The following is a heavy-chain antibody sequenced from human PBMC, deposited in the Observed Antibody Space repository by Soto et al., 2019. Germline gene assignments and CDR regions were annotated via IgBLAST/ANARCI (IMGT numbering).Heavy chain of an antibody. J-gene: IGHJ4*02. CDR3: AREGVHNYTEYYFDY. D-gene: IGHD3-10*01. V-gene: IGHV3-21*06. Sequence: GSLRLSCAASGFTFSYYPLHWVRRAPGKGLEWVSSISGVRDYIRYADSVKGRFAISRDNAKTSLYLQMNSLTAEDTAVYYCAREGVHNYTEYYFDYWGQGTLVTVSS. CDR1: GFTFSYYP. CDR2: ISGVRDYI.